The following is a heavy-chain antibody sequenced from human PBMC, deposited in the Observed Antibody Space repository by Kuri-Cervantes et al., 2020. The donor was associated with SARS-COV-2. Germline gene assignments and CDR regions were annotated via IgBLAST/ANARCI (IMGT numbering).Heavy chain of an antibody. Sequence: ASVNVSCKASGYTFTSYYMHWVRQAPGQGLEWMGIINPSGGSTSYAQKFQGRVTMTRDTSTSTVYMELSSLRSEDTAVYYCARESSSLPFDYWGQGTLVTVSS. D-gene: IGHD6-6*01. CDR1: GYTFTSYY. J-gene: IGHJ4*02. V-gene: IGHV1-46*01. CDR2: INPSGGST. CDR3: ARESSSLPFDY.